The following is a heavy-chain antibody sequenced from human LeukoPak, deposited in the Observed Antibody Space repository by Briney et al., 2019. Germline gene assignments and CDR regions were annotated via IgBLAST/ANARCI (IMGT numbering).Heavy chain of an antibody. V-gene: IGHV3-23*01. Sequence: GGSLRLSCTASGLTFSSYGMSWVRQAPGKGLEWVSFISASGGSTYYADSVKDRFTISRDNSKNTLYLQMNSLRVEDTATYYCSPPRGDSSGYYYVYWGPGTLVTVSS. CDR1: GLTFSSYG. D-gene: IGHD3-22*01. CDR2: ISASGGST. J-gene: IGHJ4*02. CDR3: SPPRGDSSGYYYVY.